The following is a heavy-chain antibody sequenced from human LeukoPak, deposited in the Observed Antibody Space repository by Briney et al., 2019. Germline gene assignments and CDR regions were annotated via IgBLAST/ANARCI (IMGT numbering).Heavy chain of an antibody. V-gene: IGHV1-69*05. CDR2: IIPIFGTA. CDR3: ARETERNRRWLEYYFDY. J-gene: IGHJ4*02. CDR1: GGTFSSYA. Sequence: SVKVSCKPSGGTFSSYAISWVRQAPGQGLEWMGRIIPIFGTANYAQKFQGRVTITTDESTSTAYMELSSLRSEDTAVYYCARETERNRRWLEYYFDYWGQGTLVTVSS. D-gene: IGHD6-19*01.